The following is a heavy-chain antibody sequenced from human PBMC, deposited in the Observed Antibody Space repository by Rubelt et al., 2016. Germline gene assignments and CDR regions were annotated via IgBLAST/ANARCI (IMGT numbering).Heavy chain of an antibody. CDR1: GGSISSYY. Sequence: QVQLQESGPGLVKPSETLSLTCTVSGGSISSYYWSWIRQPPGKGLEWIGDIYYSGRTNYNPSLKGRGTITVDTSKKKFSLKLTSVTAADTAVYYCAGDRGDSTGRIDCWGQGTLVSVSS. D-gene: IGHD3-22*01. CDR3: AGDRGDSTGRIDC. CDR2: IYYSGRT. V-gene: IGHV4-59*01. J-gene: IGHJ4*02.